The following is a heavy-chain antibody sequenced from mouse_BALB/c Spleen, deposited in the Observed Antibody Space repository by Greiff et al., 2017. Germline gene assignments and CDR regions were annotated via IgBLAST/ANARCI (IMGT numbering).Heavy chain of an antibody. CDR1: CFNIKDTY. V-gene: IGHV14-3*02. J-gene: IGHJ1*01. Sequence: VQLQQSGAELVKPGASVKLSCTASCFNIKDTYMHWVKQRPEQGLEWIGRIDPANGNTKYDPKFQGKATITADTSSNTAYLQLSSLTSEDTAVYYCARGDWYFDVWGAGTTVTVSS. CDR2: IDPANGNT. CDR3: ARGDWYFDV.